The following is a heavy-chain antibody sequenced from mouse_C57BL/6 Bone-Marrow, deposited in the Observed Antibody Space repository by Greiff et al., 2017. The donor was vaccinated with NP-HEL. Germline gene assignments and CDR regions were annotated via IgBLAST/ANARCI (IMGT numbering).Heavy chain of an antibody. D-gene: IGHD6-1*01. Sequence: VQLKQSGPVLVKPGASVKMSCKASGYTFTDYYMNWVKQSHGKSLEWIGVINPYNGGTSYNQKFKGKATLTVDKSSSTAYMELNSLTSEDSAVYYCARKGATGYFDVWGTGTTVTVSS. CDR1: GYTFTDYY. J-gene: IGHJ1*03. CDR3: ARKGATGYFDV. CDR2: INPYNGGT. V-gene: IGHV1-19*01.